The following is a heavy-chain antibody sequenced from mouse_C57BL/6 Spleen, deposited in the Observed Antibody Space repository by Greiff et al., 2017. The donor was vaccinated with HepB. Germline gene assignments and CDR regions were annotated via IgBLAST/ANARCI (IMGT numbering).Heavy chain of an antibody. CDR2: ISSGGDYI. CDR3: TREDGYDAMDY. V-gene: IGHV5-9-1*02. J-gene: IGHJ4*01. Sequence: EVHLVESGEGLVKPGGSLKLSCAASGFTFSSYAMSWVRQTPEKRLEWVAYISSGGDYIYYADTVKGRFTISRDNARNTLYLQMSSLKSEDTAMYYCTREDGYDAMDYWGQGTSVTVSS. CDR1: GFTFSSYA. D-gene: IGHD2-3*01.